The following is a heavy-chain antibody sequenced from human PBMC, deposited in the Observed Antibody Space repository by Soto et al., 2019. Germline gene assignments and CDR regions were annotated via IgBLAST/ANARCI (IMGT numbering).Heavy chain of an antibody. CDR2: ISSSSSYI. J-gene: IGHJ6*02. CDR3: ARYPTPYSSSDSDYYYYGMDV. Sequence: PGGSLRLSCAASGFTFSSYSMNWVRQAPGKGLEWVSSISSSSSYIYYADSVKGRFTISRDNAKNSLYLQMNSLRAEDTAVYYCARYPTPYSSSDSDYYYYGMDVWGQGTTVTVSS. CDR1: GFTFSSYS. V-gene: IGHV3-21*01. D-gene: IGHD6-6*01.